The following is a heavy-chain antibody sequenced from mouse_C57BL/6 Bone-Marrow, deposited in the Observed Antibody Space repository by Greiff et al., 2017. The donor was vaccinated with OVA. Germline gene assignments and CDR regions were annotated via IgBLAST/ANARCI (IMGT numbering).Heavy chain of an antibody. D-gene: IGHD2-3*01. V-gene: IGHV1-75*01. CDR1: GYTFTDYY. CDR3: ARDDGYSAWFAY. Sequence: VQLVESGPELVKPGASVKISCKASGYTFTDYYINWVKQRPGQGLEWIGWIFPGSGSTYYNEKFKGKATLTVDKSSSTAYMLLSSLTSEDSAVYFCARDDGYSAWFAYWGQGTLVTVSA. J-gene: IGHJ3*01. CDR2: IFPGSGST.